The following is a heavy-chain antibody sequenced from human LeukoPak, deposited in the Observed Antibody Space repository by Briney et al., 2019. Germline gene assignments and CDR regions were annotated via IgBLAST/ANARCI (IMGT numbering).Heavy chain of an antibody. V-gene: IGHV6-1*01. Sequence: SQTLSLTCAISGDSVSSNSAAWSWIRQSPSRGLEWLGRTYYRSKWYNDYAVSVKSRITINPDTSKNQFSLQLNSVTPEDTAVYYCAREGTDDLRYYYYGMDVWGQGTTVTVSS. CDR3: AREGTDDLRYYYYGMDV. J-gene: IGHJ6*02. CDR1: GDSVSSNSAA. D-gene: IGHD5/OR15-5a*01. CDR2: TYYRSKWYN.